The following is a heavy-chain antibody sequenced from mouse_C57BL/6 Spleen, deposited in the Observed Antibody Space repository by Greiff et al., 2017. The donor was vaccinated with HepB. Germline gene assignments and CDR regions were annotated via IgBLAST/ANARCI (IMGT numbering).Heavy chain of an antibody. V-gene: IGHV1-63*01. J-gene: IGHJ1*03. CDR1: GYTFTNYW. D-gene: IGHD2-4*01. CDR2: IYPGGGYT. CDR3: ARSDDYDVGYFDV. Sequence: VQLQQSGAELVRPGPSVKMSCKASGYTFTNYWIGWAKQRPGHGLEWIGDIYPGGGYTNYNEKFKGKATLTADKSSSTAYMQFSSLTSEDSAIYYCARSDDYDVGYFDVWGTGTTVTVSS.